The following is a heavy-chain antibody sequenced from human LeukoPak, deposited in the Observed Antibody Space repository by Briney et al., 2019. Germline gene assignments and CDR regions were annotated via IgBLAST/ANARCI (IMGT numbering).Heavy chain of an antibody. Sequence: SETLSLTCTVSGGSISSYYWSWIRQPAGKGLEWIGRIYTSGSTNYNPSLKSRVTMSVDTSKNQFSLKLSSVTAADTAVYYCATRLKDVSGVDPPDYWGQGTLVTVSS. CDR1: GGSISSYY. V-gene: IGHV4-4*07. CDR2: IYTSGST. D-gene: IGHD5-12*01. CDR3: ATRLKDVSGVDPPDY. J-gene: IGHJ4*02.